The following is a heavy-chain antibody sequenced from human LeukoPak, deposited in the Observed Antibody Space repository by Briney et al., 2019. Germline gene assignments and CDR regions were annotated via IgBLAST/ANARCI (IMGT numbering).Heavy chain of an antibody. D-gene: IGHD2-15*01. Sequence: AETHSLTCAVAGGSKSSSKDDWVWIRQPPGKGLEWIGSIYYSGSTYYNPSLKSRVTISVYTSKNQFSLKLSSVTAADTAVYSSARSLHCILVRFCWGQGTLVTVSS. CDR1: GGSKSSSKDD. CDR3: ARSLHCILVRFC. CDR2: IYYSGST. V-gene: IGHV4-39*01. J-gene: IGHJ4*02.